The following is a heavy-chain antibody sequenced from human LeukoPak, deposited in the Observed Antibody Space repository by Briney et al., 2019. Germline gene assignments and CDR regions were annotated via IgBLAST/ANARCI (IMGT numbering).Heavy chain of an antibody. D-gene: IGHD3-10*01. J-gene: IGHJ4*02. CDR2: INPNSGGT. Sequence: ASVKVSCKASGYMFTGYYMHWVRQAPGQGLEWMGWINPNSGGTNYAQKFQGRVTMTRDTSISTAYMELSRLRSDDTAVYYCAPSGSSYYYFDYWGQGTLVTVSS. CDR1: GYMFTGYY. CDR3: APSGSSYYYFDY. V-gene: IGHV1-2*02.